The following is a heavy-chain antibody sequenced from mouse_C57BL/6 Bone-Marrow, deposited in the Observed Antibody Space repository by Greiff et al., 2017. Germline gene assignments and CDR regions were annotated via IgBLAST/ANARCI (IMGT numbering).Heavy chain of an antibody. D-gene: IGHD1-1*01. V-gene: IGHV10-3*01. CDR2: IRSKSSNYAT. Sequence: EVHLVESGGGLVQPRGSLKLSCAASGFTFNTSAMHWVRQAPGKGLEWVARIRSKSSNYATYYADSVKDRFTISRDDSQSMLYLQMNNLKTEDTAMYYCVGGSAWFAYWGQGTLVTVSA. CDR1: GFTFNTSA. J-gene: IGHJ3*01. CDR3: VGGSAWFAY.